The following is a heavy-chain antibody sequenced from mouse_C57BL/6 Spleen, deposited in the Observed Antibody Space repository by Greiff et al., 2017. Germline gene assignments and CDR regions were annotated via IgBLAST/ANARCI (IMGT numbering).Heavy chain of an antibody. J-gene: IGHJ3*01. Sequence: DVMLVESGEGLVKPGGSLKLSCAASGFTFSSYAMSWVRQTPEKRLEWVAYISSGGDYIYYADTVKGRFTISRDNARNTLYLQMSSLKSEDTAMYYCTRDGGSTMVTGFAYWGQGTLVTVSA. CDR3: TRDGGSTMVTGFAY. CDR1: GFTFSSYA. CDR2: ISSGGDYI. V-gene: IGHV5-9-1*02. D-gene: IGHD2-2*01.